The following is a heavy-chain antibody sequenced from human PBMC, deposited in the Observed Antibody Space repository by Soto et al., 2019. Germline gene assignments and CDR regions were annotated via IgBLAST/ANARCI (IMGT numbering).Heavy chain of an antibody. J-gene: IGHJ1*01. D-gene: IGHD4-4*01. CDR2: ISYDGSNK. V-gene: IGHV3-30-3*01. Sequence: VQLVESGGGVVQPGRSLRLSCAASGFTFSSYAMHWVRQAPGKGLEWVAVISYDGSNKYYADSVKGRFTISRDNSKNTLYLQMNSLRAEDTAVYYCARDSSTGRYFQHWGQGTLVTVSS. CDR1: GFTFSSYA. CDR3: ARDSSTGRYFQH.